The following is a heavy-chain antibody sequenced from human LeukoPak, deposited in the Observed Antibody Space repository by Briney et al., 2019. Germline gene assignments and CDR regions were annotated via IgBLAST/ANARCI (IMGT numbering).Heavy chain of an antibody. CDR2: IYYSGST. J-gene: IGHJ4*02. D-gene: IGHD3-10*01. CDR1: GGSISSYY. CDR3: ARAQLTYYYGSGILDY. V-gene: IGHV4-59*01. Sequence: SETLSLTCSVSGGSISSYYWSWIRQPPGKGLEWIGYIYYSGSTNYNPSLKSRVTISVDTSKNQFSLKLSSVTAADTAVYYCARAQLTYYYGSGILDYWGQGTLVTVSS.